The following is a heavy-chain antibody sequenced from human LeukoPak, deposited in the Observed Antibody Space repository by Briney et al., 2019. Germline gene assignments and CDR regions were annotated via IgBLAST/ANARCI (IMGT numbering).Heavy chain of an antibody. CDR3: ASLRRITYFDY. D-gene: IGHD3-16*01. CDR2: IYSGGSA. J-gene: IGHJ4*02. V-gene: IGHV3-53*01. Sequence: PGGSLRLSCAASGFTVSSNYMSWVRQAPGKGLEWVSVIYSGGSAYYADSVKGRFTISRDNSKNTLYLQMNSLRAEDTAVYYCASLRRITYFDYWGQGTLVTVSS. CDR1: GFTVSSNY.